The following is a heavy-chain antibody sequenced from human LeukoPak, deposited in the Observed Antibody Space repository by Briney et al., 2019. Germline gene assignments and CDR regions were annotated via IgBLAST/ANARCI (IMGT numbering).Heavy chain of an antibody. CDR3: ARGSPLSDDFWSGYYLDY. Sequence: GASVKVSCKASGGTFSSYAISWVRQAPGQGLEWMGGIIPIFGTANYAQKFQGRVTITTDESTSTAYMELSSLRSADTAVYYCARGSPLSDDFWSGYYLDYWGQGTLVTVSS. D-gene: IGHD3-3*01. J-gene: IGHJ4*02. CDR1: GGTFSSYA. CDR2: IIPIFGTA. V-gene: IGHV1-69*05.